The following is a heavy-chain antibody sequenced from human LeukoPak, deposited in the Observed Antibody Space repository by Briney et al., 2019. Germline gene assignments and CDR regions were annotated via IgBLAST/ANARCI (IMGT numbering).Heavy chain of an antibody. CDR3: ARDTKRLGPFDY. V-gene: IGHV1-18*01. CDR1: GYTFTSYG. Sequence: GASVKVSCKASGYTFTSYGISWVRQAPGQGLEWMGWIITYNGNTNYAQKLQGRVTMTTDTSTSTAYMELRSLRSDDTAVYYCARDTKRLGPFDYWGQGTLVTVSS. D-gene: IGHD6-25*01. J-gene: IGHJ4*02. CDR2: IITYNGNT.